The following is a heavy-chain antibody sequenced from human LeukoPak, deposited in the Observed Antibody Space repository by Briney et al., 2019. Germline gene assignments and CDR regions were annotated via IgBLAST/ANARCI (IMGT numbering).Heavy chain of an antibody. CDR2: ISRNGVAT. CDR3: AKGGARLHSYYFDY. V-gene: IGHV3-43*01. CDR1: GLSIGDYT. Sequence: PGGSLRLSCEASGLSIGDYTMHWVRQVPGKGLEWVSLISRNGVATKYADSVRGRFIVSRDNSKNTLYLQMNSVRAEDTAVFYCAKGGARLHSYYFDYWGQGTLVTVSS. J-gene: IGHJ4*02. D-gene: IGHD1-26*01.